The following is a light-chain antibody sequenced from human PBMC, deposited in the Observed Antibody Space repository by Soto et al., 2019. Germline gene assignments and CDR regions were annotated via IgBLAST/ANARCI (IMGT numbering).Light chain of an antibody. CDR1: QSVSSN. CDR2: GAS. Sequence: EIVMTQSPATLSVSPGERATLSCRASQSVSSNLAWYQQKPGQAPRLLIYGASTRATGIPARFSGSGSGTEYTLTISSRQYHRFAVHFCQQYNHWPRTFGQVTKVEIK. J-gene: IGKJ1*01. V-gene: IGKV3-15*01. CDR3: QQYNHWPRT.